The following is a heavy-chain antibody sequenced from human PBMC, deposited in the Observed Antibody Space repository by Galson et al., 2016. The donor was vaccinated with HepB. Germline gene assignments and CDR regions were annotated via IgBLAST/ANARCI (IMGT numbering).Heavy chain of an antibody. Sequence: SVKVSCKASGYTSMSYAISWVRQVPGQGLEWMGWISGHNGNAKYTQKFQVRVTMTTDTSTSTDYMELRGLRSDDTAVYYCATVSTHYDILTGYYGLGGDYFDYWGQGTLVTVSS. J-gene: IGHJ4*02. V-gene: IGHV1-18*01. CDR2: ISGHNGNA. CDR1: GYTSMSYA. D-gene: IGHD3-9*01. CDR3: ATVSTHYDILTGYYGLGGDYFDY.